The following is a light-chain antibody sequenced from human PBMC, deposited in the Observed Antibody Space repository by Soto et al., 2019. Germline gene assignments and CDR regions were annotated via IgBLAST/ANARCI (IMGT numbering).Light chain of an antibody. CDR1: QSVSSSY. J-gene: IGKJ1*01. CDR2: GAS. CDR3: QQYGSSSWT. V-gene: IGKV3-20*01. Sequence: VLTPSPGTLSLSPGHIPTLSVSASQSVSSSYLGWYQQRPGQAPRLLIYGASSRATGIPDRFSGSGSGTEFTLTISRLEPEDFAVYYCQQYGSSSWTFGQGTKVDIK.